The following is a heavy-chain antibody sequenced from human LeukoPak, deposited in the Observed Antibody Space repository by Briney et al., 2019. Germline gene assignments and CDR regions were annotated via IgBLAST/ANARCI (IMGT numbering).Heavy chain of an antibody. CDR2: ISSSGSAI. J-gene: IGHJ6*02. CDR3: ARDPGEYYYGMDV. Sequence: GVLRLSCAASGFTFSDYYMSWIRQAPGKGLEWVSYISSSGSAIYYADSVKGRFTISRDNAKNSLYLQMNSLRAEDTAVYYCARDPGEYYYGMDVWGQGTTVTVSS. V-gene: IGHV3-11*01. CDR1: GFTFSDYY.